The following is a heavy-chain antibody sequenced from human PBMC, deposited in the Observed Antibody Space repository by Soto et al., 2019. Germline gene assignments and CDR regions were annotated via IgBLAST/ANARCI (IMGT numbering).Heavy chain of an antibody. D-gene: IGHD6-19*01. CDR2: IWYDGSNK. V-gene: IGHV3-33*01. CDR3: GRDWLAIDS. Sequence: VQLVESGGGVVQPGRSLRLSCAASGFSFNSYGMHWVRQAPGKGLEWVAVIWYDGSNKYYADSAKGRFTISRDNSKNTLYLQMNTLRAEDTAVYYCGRDWLAIDSWGQGTLVTVSS. J-gene: IGHJ4*02. CDR1: GFSFNSYG.